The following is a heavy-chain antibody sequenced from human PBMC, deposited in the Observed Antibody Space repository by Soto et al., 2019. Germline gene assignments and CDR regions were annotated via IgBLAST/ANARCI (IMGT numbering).Heavy chain of an antibody. CDR2: IRSKAYGGTT. CDR3: TREPGYSSGWALVGWFDP. J-gene: IGHJ5*02. V-gene: IGHV3-49*03. CDR1: GFTFGDYA. D-gene: IGHD6-19*01. Sequence: GSLRLSCTASGFTFGDYAMSWFRQAPGKGLEWVGFIRSKAYGGTTEYAAPVKGRFTISRDDSKSIAYLQMNSLKTEDTAVYYCTREPGYSSGWALVGWFDPWGQGTLVTVSS.